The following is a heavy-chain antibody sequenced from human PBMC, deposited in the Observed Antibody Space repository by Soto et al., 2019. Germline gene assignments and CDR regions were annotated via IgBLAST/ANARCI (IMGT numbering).Heavy chain of an antibody. Sequence: QVQLVESGGGVVQPGRSLRLSCAASGFTFSTYGMHWVHQAPGKGLEWVAVIWYDGSNKYYTDSVKGRFTISRDNSKNTVYLQMNSLRAEDTAVYYCARDFYGDAAPTFFDIWGQGTMVTVSS. CDR1: GFTFSTYG. V-gene: IGHV3-33*01. D-gene: IGHD4-17*01. CDR2: IWYDGSNK. CDR3: ARDFYGDAAPTFFDI. J-gene: IGHJ3*02.